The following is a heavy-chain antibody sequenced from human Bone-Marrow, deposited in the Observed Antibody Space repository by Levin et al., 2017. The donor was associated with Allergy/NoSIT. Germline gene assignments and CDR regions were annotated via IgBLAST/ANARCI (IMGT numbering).Heavy chain of an antibody. CDR2: ITWDSRSL. V-gene: IGHV3-9*01. CDR1: GFTFEDSA. Sequence: ALRLSCEGSGFTFEDSAMHWVRQAPGKGLEWVSGITWDSRSLTYAGSVKGRFTITRDNAKNSLYLEMNSLRSEDTALYYCVRDPDDWGQGTLVTVSS. J-gene: IGHJ4*02. CDR3: VRDPDD.